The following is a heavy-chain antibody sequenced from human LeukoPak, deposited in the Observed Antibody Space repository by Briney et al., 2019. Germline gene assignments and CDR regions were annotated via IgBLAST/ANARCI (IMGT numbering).Heavy chain of an antibody. V-gene: IGHV3-11*01. Sequence: GGSLRLSCAASGFTFSDYHMSWIRPAPGKGLEWVSYISSSGGTISYADSVKGRFTISRDNAKNSLYLQMNSLRAEDTAVYYCARGPVSSSGFFGYWGQGTLVTVSS. CDR1: GFTFSDYH. J-gene: IGHJ4*02. CDR2: ISSSGGTI. CDR3: ARGPVSSSGFFGY. D-gene: IGHD6-19*01.